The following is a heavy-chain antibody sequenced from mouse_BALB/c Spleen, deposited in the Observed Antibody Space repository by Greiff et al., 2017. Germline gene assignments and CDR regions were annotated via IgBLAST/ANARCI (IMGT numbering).Heavy chain of an antibody. CDR1: GYSIPSDYA. CDR2: ISYSGST. CDR3: ARSGYDCFAY. D-gene: IGHD2-14*01. J-gene: IGHJ3*01. Sequence: EVKLIESGPGLVKPSQSLSLTCTVTGYSIPSDYAWNWIRQFPGNKLEWMGYISYSGSTSYNPSLKSRISITRDTSKNQFFLQLNSVTTEDTATYYCARSGYDCFAYWGQGTLVTVSA. V-gene: IGHV3-2*02.